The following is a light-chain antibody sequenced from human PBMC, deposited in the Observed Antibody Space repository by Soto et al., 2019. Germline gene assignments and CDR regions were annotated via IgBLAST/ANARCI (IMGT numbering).Light chain of an antibody. CDR3: QQYNNWPRT. Sequence: ETVLTQSPGPLSLSPGDRATLSCRASQSVGSSYLAWYQQKPGQAPRLLIYGASTRATGIPARFSGSGSGTEFTLTISSLQSEDFAVYYCQQYNNWPRTFGQGTKVDIK. CDR1: QSVGSSY. CDR2: GAS. J-gene: IGKJ1*01. V-gene: IGKV3D-7*01.